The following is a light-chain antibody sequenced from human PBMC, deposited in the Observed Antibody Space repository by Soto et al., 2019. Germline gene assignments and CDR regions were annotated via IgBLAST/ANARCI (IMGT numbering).Light chain of an antibody. CDR2: EIS. CDR3: MQAKQSLIT. CDR1: QRLVHSDGNTY. V-gene: IGKV2-24*01. Sequence: DIVMTQTPLSSPVTLGQPASISCTSSQRLVHSDGNTYLNWLQQRPGQPPRLLIYEISNRFSGVPEKFSGSGAGTDFTLNISRVQAEDDWLYYCMQAKQSLITFGQGTRLEIK. J-gene: IGKJ5*01.